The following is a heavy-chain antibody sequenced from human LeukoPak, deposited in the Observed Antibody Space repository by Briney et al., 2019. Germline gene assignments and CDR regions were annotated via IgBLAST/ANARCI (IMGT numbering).Heavy chain of an antibody. CDR3: ARCNVWGSYRYTGIYFDY. D-gene: IGHD3-16*02. V-gene: IGHV4-31*11. Sequence: SETLSLTCAVYGGSFSGYYWSWIRQHPGKGLEWIGYIYYSGSTYYNPSLKSRVTISVDTSKNQFSLKLSSVTAADTAVYYCARCNVWGSYRYTGIYFDYWGQGTLVTVSS. J-gene: IGHJ4*02. CDR1: GGSFSGYY. CDR2: IYYSGST.